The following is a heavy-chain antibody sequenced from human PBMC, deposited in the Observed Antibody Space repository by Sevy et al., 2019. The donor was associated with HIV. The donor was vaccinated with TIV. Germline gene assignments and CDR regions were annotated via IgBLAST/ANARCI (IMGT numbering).Heavy chain of an antibody. D-gene: IGHD3-3*02. CDR1: GYTFTSYG. CDR2: ISAYNGNT. Sequence: ASVKVSCKASGYTFTSYGISWVRQAPGQGLEWMGWISAYNGNTNYAQKLQGRVTMTTDTSTSTAYMALRSLRSDDTAVYYCARDSIFGVVTLYYYGMDVWGQGTTVTVSS. CDR3: ARDSIFGVVTLYYYGMDV. J-gene: IGHJ6*02. V-gene: IGHV1-18*01.